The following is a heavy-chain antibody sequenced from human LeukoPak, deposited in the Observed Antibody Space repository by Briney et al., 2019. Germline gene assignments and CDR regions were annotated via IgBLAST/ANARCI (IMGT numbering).Heavy chain of an antibody. CDR1: GFTFSSYS. CDR3: ARDSTGWYRNSFDL. D-gene: IGHD6-19*01. CDR2: ISSSSSTI. V-gene: IGHV3-48*01. J-gene: IGHJ3*01. Sequence: GGSLRLSCAASGFTFSSYSMNWVRQAPGKGLEWVSYISSSSSTIYYADSVKGRFTISRDNAKNSLYLQMHSLRGEDTALYYCARDSTGWYRNSFDLWGQGTMVIVSS.